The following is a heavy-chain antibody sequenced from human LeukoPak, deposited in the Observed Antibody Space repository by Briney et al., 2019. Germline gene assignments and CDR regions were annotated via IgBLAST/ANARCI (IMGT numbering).Heavy chain of an antibody. CDR2: IVPFFGTS. Sequence: SVKVSCKASGGTFSTFVIHWVRQAPGQGLEWMGGIVPFFGTSSSAQKFQGRVTITSDESTSTAYMELSGLRSEDTAVYYCARSDITGTPSSDSYYFYYMDVWGKGTAVTVSS. V-gene: IGHV1-69*01. CDR3: ARSDITGTPSSDSYYFYYMDV. D-gene: IGHD1-7*01. CDR1: GGTFSTFV. J-gene: IGHJ6*03.